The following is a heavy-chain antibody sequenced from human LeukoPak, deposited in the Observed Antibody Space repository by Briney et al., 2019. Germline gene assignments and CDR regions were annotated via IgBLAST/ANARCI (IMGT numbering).Heavy chain of an antibody. Sequence: GGSRRLSCEASGFTFRSYWMRWVRRAPGKGLVWVSGIKPDGVTTYEDSVKGRVTISRDNAKNTLFLQMVSLRAEDTAIYYCARSRFYTSGGCYYDLWGQGIPLTVSS. CDR2: IKPDGVTT. V-gene: IGHV3-74*03. CDR3: ARSRFYTSGGCYYDL. J-gene: IGHJ4*02. D-gene: IGHD2-8*02. CDR1: GFTFRSYW.